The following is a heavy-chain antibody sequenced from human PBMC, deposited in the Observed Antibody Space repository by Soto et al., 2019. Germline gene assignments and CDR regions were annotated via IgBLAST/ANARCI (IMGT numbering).Heavy chain of an antibody. CDR3: ARDGRGGFDP. J-gene: IGHJ5*02. D-gene: IGHD1-26*01. V-gene: IGHV1-69*04. CDR2: IIPNLGIA. CDR1: GGTFSSYT. Sequence: SVKVSCKASGGTFSSYTISWVRQAPGQGLEWMGRIIPNLGIANYAQKLQGRVTITADKSTSTAYMELRSLRSDDTAVYYCARDGRGGFDPWGQGTLVTVSS.